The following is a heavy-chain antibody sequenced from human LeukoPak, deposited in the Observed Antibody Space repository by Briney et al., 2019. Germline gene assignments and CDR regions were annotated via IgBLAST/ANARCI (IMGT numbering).Heavy chain of an antibody. CDR1: GYTFTGYY. D-gene: IGHD6-19*01. Sequence: ASVKVPCKASGYTFTGYYMHWVRQAPGQGLEWMGWINPNSGGTNYAQKFQGRVTMTRDTSISTAYMELSRLRSDDTAVYYCARDAVSGWYFGNWFDPWGQGTLVTVSS. J-gene: IGHJ5*02. CDR2: INPNSGGT. CDR3: ARDAVSGWYFGNWFDP. V-gene: IGHV1-2*02.